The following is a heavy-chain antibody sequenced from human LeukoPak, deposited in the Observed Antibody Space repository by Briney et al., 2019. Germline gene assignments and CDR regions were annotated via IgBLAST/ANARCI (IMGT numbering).Heavy chain of an antibody. CDR1: GYTFTNLD. CDR3: ARGPAASHRNWFDP. CDR2: MNPNSGYT. V-gene: IGHV1-8*01. D-gene: IGHD2-15*01. J-gene: IGHJ5*02. Sequence: ASVRVSCKTSGYTFTNLDINWLRQAPGQGLEWIGWMNPNSGYTGHAQKFQGRVTMTRNTSISTAYMELSSLRSEDTAVYYCARGPAASHRNWFDPWGQGTLVTVSS.